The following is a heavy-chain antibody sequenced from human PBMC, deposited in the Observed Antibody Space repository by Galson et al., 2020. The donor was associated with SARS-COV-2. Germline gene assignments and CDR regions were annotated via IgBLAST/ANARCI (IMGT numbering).Heavy chain of an antibody. CDR3: ARGDMGNDYFDY. CDR2: IYSEVSST. CDR1: GFTFSSYW. D-gene: IGHD7-27*01. J-gene: IGHJ4*02. Sequence: GGSLRLSCAVSGFTFSSYWMHWVRQAPGKGLVWVSRIYSEVSSTSYADSVKGRFTISGDNAKNTLYLQMNSLRAEDTAVYYCARGDMGNDYFDYWGQGTLVTVSS. V-gene: IGHV3-74*01.